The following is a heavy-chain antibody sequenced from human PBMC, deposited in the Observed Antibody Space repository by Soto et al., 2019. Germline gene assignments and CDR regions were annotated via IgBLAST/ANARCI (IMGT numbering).Heavy chain of an antibody. D-gene: IGHD2-2*01. CDR3: ARNSGRVLGYCSSTSCYGDAFDI. Sequence: PVGSLRLSCAASGFTFSSYWMSWVRQAPGKGLEWVANIKQDGSGKYYVDSVKGRFTISRDNAKNSLYLQMNSLRAEDTAVYYCARNSGRVLGYCSSTSCYGDAFDIWGQGTMVTVSS. CDR1: GFTFSSYW. V-gene: IGHV3-7*03. CDR2: IKQDGSGK. J-gene: IGHJ3*02.